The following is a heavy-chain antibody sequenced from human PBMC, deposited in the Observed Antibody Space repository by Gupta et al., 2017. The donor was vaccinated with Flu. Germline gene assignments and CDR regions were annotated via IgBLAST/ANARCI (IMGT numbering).Heavy chain of an antibody. D-gene: IGHD2-15*01. V-gene: IGHV3-30*18. CDR2: ISYDGSNK. CDR3: AKDRGVVVVAATTLDY. CDR1: GFTFSRYG. J-gene: IGHJ4*02. Sequence: QVQLVESGGGGVQPGRSLRLSCAASGFTFSRYGLHWVRQAPGKGLEWVAVISYDGSNKYYADSVKGRFTISRDNSKNTLYLQMNSLRAEDTAVYYCAKDRGVVVVAATTLDYWGQGTLVTVSS.